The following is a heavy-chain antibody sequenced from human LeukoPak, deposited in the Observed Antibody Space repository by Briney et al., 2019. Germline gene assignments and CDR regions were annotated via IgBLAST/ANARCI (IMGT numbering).Heavy chain of an antibody. V-gene: IGHV3-48*03. CDR2: ISASGTIT. CDR1: GFTFSSYE. Sequence: GGSLRLSCAASGFTFSSYEMNWVRQAPGKGLEWISYISASGTITHYADSVEGRFTISRDNAKNSLYLQMNSLRAEDTAVYYCAKDARRGYFDYWGQGTLVTVSS. CDR3: AKDARRGYFDY. J-gene: IGHJ4*02. D-gene: IGHD6-13*01.